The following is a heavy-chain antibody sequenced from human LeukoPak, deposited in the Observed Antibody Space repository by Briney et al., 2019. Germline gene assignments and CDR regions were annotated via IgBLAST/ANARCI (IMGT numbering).Heavy chain of an antibody. CDR3: ARGLASWGSYYFDY. Sequence: PSETLSLTCTVSGGSISSYYWSWIRQPPGKGLEWIGYIYYSGSTNYNPSLKSRVTISVDTSKNQFSLKLSSVTAADTAVYYCARGLASWGSYYFDYWGQGTLVTVSS. D-gene: IGHD7-27*01. J-gene: IGHJ4*02. CDR1: GGSISSYY. V-gene: IGHV4-59*12. CDR2: IYYSGST.